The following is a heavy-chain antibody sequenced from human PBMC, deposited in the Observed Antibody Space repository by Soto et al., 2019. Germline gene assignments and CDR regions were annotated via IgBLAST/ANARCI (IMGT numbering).Heavy chain of an antibody. J-gene: IGHJ4*02. CDR2: INAGNGNT. D-gene: IGHD1-1*01. CDR1: GYTFTSYA. CDR3: ASPRTEPDPRHLGTLDY. Sequence: ASVKVSCKASGYTFTSYAMHWVRQAPGQRLEWMGWINAGNGNTKYSQKFQGRVTITRDTSASTAYMELSSLRSEDTAVYYCASPRTEPDPRHLGTLDYWGQGTLVTVSS. V-gene: IGHV1-3*01.